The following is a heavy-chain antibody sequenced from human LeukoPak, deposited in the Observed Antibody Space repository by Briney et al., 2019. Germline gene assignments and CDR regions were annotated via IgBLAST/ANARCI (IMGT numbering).Heavy chain of an antibody. D-gene: IGHD6-13*01. CDR1: GSTFSSFS. CDR3: ATGASTWTNYFHY. CDR2: ISSSSSTM. Sequence: PGGSLRLSCAASGSTFSSFSMNWVRQAPGKGLEWVSYISSSSSTMYYGDSVKGRFTISRDNAKNSLYLQMNSLRDEDTAVYSCATGASTWTNYFHYWGQGILVTVSS. J-gene: IGHJ4*02. V-gene: IGHV3-48*02.